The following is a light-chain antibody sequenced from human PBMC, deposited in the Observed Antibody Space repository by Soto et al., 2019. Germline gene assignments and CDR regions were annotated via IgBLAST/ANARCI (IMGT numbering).Light chain of an antibody. V-gene: IGKV3-20*01. CDR1: QSVYKNF. CDR2: GAS. Sequence: EIVLTQSPGTLSLSPGERATLSCRASQSVYKNFLAWYQQKPGQAPRLLINGASNRATGIPDRFSGSGSGTDFSLTIDRLEPEDFAVYFCQQYSSPPTFGGGTKVAIK. CDR3: QQYSSPPT. J-gene: IGKJ4*01.